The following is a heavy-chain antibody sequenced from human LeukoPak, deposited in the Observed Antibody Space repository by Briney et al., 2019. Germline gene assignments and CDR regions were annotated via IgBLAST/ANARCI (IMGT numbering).Heavy chain of an antibody. Sequence: GGSLRLSCAASGFTFSSYSMNWVRQAPGKGLEWVSSISSSSSYIYYADSVKGRFTISRDNAKNSLYPQMNSLRAEDTAVYYCASGEMGVFDYWGQGTLVTVSS. CDR1: GFTFSSYS. D-gene: IGHD5-24*01. V-gene: IGHV3-21*01. CDR3: ASGEMGVFDY. J-gene: IGHJ4*02. CDR2: ISSSSSYI.